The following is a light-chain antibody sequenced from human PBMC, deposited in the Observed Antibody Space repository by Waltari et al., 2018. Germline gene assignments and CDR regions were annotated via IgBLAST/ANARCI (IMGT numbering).Light chain of an antibody. CDR3: QQYNNWPPSIT. CDR1: QSVSRN. J-gene: IGKJ5*01. Sequence: EIVMTQSPATLSVSPGERATLSCRASQSVSRNLAWYQHKPGQAPRLLIYGASTRATGIPARFSGSGSGTEFTLTISSLQSEDFAVYYCQQYNNWPPSITFGQGTRLEIK. V-gene: IGKV3-15*01. CDR2: GAS.